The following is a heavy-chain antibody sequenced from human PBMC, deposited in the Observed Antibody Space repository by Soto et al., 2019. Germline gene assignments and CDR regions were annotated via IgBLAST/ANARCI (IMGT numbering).Heavy chain of an antibody. V-gene: IGHV4-30-2*01. D-gene: IGHD3-3*01. J-gene: IGHJ6*02. CDR1: GGSITRGGYS. Sequence: QLQLQESGSGLVKPSQTLSLMCDVSGGSITRGGYSWSWIRQLPGKGLEWLGYIYDNGNTYYNASLHSRVTISVDRSKNQFSLNLTSVTAADTAVYYCARWSPLYGMDVWGQGATVTVSS. CDR3: ARWSPLYGMDV. CDR2: IYDNGNT.